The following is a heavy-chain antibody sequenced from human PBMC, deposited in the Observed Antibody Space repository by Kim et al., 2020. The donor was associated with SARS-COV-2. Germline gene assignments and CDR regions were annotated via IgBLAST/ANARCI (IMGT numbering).Heavy chain of an antibody. J-gene: IGHJ6*02. V-gene: IGHV3-23*01. CDR3: ARDRRGFNPYYGMDV. Sequence: ADSVKGRLTIYRDTAKSTLYLQMNSLRAEDTAVYYCARDRRGFNPYYGMDVWGQGTTVIVSS. D-gene: IGHD3-10*01.